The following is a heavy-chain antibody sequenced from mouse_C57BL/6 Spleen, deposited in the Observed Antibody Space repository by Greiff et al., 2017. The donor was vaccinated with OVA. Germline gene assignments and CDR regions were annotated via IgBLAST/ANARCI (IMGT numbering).Heavy chain of an antibody. CDR2: IDPETGGT. V-gene: IGHV1-15*01. J-gene: IGHJ3*01. Sequence: QVQLQQSGAELVRPGASVTLSCKASGYTFTDYEMHWVQQTPVHGLEWIGAIDPETGGTAYNQKFKGKAILTADKSSSTAYMELRSLTSEDSAVYYCTGWDYGSRPFAYWGQGTLVTVSA. D-gene: IGHD1-1*01. CDR3: TGWDYGSRPFAY. CDR1: GYTFTDYE.